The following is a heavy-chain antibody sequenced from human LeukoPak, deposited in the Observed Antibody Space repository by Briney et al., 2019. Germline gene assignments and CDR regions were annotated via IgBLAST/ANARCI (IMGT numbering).Heavy chain of an antibody. V-gene: IGHV3-20*04. CDR1: GFSFDNYG. CDR2: ISWNSGNI. Sequence: GESLRLSCVASGFSFDNYGMFWVRQTPGKGLEWVSGISWNSGNIGYADSVKGRFTVSRDNAKNSLYLQMNSLRAEDTAVYYCARDPLLWGRGTLVTVSS. CDR3: ARDPLL. J-gene: IGHJ2*01.